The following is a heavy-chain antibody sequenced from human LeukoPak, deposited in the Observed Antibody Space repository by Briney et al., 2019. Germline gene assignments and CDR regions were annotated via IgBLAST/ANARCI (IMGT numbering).Heavy chain of an antibody. D-gene: IGHD5-12*01. V-gene: IGHV4-59*02. CDR3: ARGGHSGFDY. Sequence: PSETLSLTCTVSSASVKTYYWSWIRQPPGKGLEWIGYIFYSGSTNYNPSLKSRVTISVDTSKNQFSLKLSSVTAADTAVYYCARGGHSGFDYWGQGTLVTVSS. CDR2: IFYSGST. CDR1: SASVKTYY. J-gene: IGHJ4*02.